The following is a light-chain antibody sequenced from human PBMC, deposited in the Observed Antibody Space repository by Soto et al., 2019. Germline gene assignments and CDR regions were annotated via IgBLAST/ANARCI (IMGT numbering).Light chain of an antibody. Sequence: EMGLTQSPSTLSLSPGKRATLSCRASQRVSSSYLAWYQQKPGQAPRLLIYGASSRATGIPDRFSGYGSGTDFTLTISRLEPEDFAVYYCQQYGSSPVTFGQGTKVDIK. CDR2: GAS. J-gene: IGKJ1*01. CDR3: QQYGSSPVT. CDR1: QRVSSSY. V-gene: IGKV3-20*01.